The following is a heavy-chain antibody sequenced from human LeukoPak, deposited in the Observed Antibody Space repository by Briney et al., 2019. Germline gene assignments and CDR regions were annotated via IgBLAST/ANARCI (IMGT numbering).Heavy chain of an antibody. CDR2: INHSGST. CDR3: ARNRPLGFWSGYYEGKYYFDY. D-gene: IGHD3-3*01. V-gene: IGHV4-34*01. J-gene: IGHJ4*02. CDR1: GGSFSGYY. Sequence: SETLSLTCAVYGGSFSGYYWSWIRQPPGKGLELIGEINHSGSTYYNPSLKSRVTISVDTSKNQFSLKLSSVTAADTAVYYCARNRPLGFWSGYYEGKYYFDYWGQGTLVTVSS.